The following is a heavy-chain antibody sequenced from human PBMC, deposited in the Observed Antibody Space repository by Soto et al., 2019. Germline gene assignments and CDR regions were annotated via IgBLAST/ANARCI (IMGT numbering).Heavy chain of an antibody. CDR1: GYTFTSYG. CDR3: ARDRGRVCDAFDI. V-gene: IGHV1-18*01. Sequence: QVQLVQSGAEVKKPGASVKVSCKASGYTFTSYGISWVRQAPGQGLEWMGWISAYNGNTNYAQMLQGRCSMTADTSTSTAYMELRSLRYDDTDVYYCARDRGRVCDAFDIWGQGTMVTASS. CDR2: ISAYNGNT. D-gene: IGHD3-10*01. J-gene: IGHJ3*02.